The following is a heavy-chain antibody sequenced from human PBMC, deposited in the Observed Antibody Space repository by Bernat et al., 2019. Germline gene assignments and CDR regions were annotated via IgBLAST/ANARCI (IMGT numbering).Heavy chain of an antibody. CDR1: GFTFSSYG. Sequence: QVQLVESGGGVVQPGGSLRLSCAASGFTFSSYGMHWVRQAPGKGLEWVAFIRYDGSNKYYADSVKGRFTISRDNSKNTLYLQMNSLRAEDTAVYYCARDFVSAFDPWGQGTLVTVSS. J-gene: IGHJ5*02. V-gene: IGHV3-30*02. CDR2: IRYDGSNK. CDR3: ARDFVSAFDP. D-gene: IGHD3-3*01.